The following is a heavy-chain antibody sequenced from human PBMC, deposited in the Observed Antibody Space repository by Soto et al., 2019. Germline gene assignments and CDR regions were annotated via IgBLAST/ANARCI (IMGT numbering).Heavy chain of an antibody. V-gene: IGHV3-23*01. CDR2: ITNTGITT. CDR1: GFGFSTHT. Sequence: GSLRLSCAASGFGFSTHTLSWVLQAPGKGLEWLSSITNTGITTHYADSVKGRFTISRENSRNTLHLQMNNLRVDDTAVYYCAKGFDYGDIKHIDHWGQGTLVTVSS. D-gene: IGHD4-17*01. CDR3: AKGFDYGDIKHIDH. J-gene: IGHJ4*02.